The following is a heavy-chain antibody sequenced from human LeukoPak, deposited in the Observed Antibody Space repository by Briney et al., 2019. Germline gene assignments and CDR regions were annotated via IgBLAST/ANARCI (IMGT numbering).Heavy chain of an antibody. D-gene: IGHD3-16*01. V-gene: IGHV4-34*01. CDR1: GGSFSGYY. CDR2: INHSGST. J-gene: IGHJ1*01. Sequence: SETLSLTCAVYGGSFSGYYWSWIRQPPGKGLEWIGEINHSGSTNYNPSLKSRVTISVDTSKNQFPLKLSSVTAADTAVYYCARGLTFEYFQHWGQGTLVTVSS. CDR3: ARGLTFEYFQH.